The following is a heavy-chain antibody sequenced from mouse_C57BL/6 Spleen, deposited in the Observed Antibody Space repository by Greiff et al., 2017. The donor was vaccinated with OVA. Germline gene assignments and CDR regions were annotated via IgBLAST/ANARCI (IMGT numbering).Heavy chain of an antibody. CDR2: IDPEDGDT. CDR3: TLGSSYERGAMDY. Sequence: EVQLHQSGAELVRPGASVKLSCTASGFNIKDYYMHWVKQRPEQGLEWIGRIDPEDGDTEYAPKFQGKATMTADTSSNTAYLQLSSLTSEDTAVYYCTLGSSYERGAMDYWGQGTSVTVSS. D-gene: IGHD1-1*01. J-gene: IGHJ4*01. CDR1: GFNIKDYY. V-gene: IGHV14-1*01.